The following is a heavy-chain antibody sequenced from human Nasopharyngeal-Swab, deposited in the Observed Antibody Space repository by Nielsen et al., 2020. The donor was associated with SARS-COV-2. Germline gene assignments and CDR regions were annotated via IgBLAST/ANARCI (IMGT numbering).Heavy chain of an antibody. CDR1: GFPFRTYG. J-gene: IGHJ4*02. CDR2: ISGSSDISGSGGST. CDR3: AKDLRGPYFF. D-gene: IGHD2/OR15-2a*01. V-gene: IGHV3-23*01. Sequence: GGSLRLSCVASGFPFRTYGMSWVRQAPGKGLEWVSAISGSSDISGSGGSTYYADSVKGRFTISRDNSKNTLSLQMNSLRAEDTAVYYCAKDLRGPYFFWGQGTLVTVSS.